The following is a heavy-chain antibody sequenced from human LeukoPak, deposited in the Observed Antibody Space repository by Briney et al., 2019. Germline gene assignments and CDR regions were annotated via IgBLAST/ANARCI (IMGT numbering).Heavy chain of an antibody. CDR3: ARAGYYDSSDYFSPEKIDY. Sequence: SETLSLTCAVYGGSFSGYYWSWIRQPPGKGLEWVGSIHHSGNTYYNPSLKSRVTISVNTSKNQFSLKLSSVTAADTAVYYCARAGYYDSSDYFSPEKIDYWGQGTLVTVSS. V-gene: IGHV4-34*01. D-gene: IGHD3-22*01. J-gene: IGHJ4*02. CDR2: IHHSGNT. CDR1: GGSFSGYY.